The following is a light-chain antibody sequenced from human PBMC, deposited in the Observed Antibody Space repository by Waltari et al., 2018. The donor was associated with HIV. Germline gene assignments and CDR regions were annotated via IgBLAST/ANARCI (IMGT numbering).Light chain of an antibody. CDR1: QTVSLA. CDR3: QQRDNWPLT. V-gene: IGKV3-11*01. Sequence: EIVLTQSPATLSLSPGVRPTLSCLSSQTVSLALRWYNQKPDQAPRLLIYAASYRATRIPARFRGSGSGTDFTLTIGGLEPEDFAVYYCQQRDNWPLTFGGGTKVEIK. J-gene: IGKJ4*01. CDR2: AAS.